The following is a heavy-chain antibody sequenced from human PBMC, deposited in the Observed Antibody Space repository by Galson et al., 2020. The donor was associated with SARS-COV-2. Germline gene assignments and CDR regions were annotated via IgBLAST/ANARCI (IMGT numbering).Heavy chain of an antibody. CDR1: GFTFGSYG. Sequence: TGGSLRLSCAASGFTFGSYGMHWVRQAPGKELEWVAVIWYDGRNKYYIDSVKGRFTISRDNSSNMLYLQMSSLRAEDTAVYYCARDLRRYYYGMDVGGEGTTVTVAS. CDR3: ARDLRRYYYGMDV. CDR2: IWYDGRNK. V-gene: IGHV3-33*01. J-gene: IGHJ6*04.